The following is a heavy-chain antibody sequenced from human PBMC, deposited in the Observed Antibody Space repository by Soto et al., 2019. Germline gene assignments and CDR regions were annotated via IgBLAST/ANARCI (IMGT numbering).Heavy chain of an antibody. Sequence: QVQLVQSGAEVKKPGSSVKVSCKASGGTFSSYTISWVRQAPGQGLEWMGRIIPILGIANYAQKFQGRVTLSATKDXSTAYMELSSLRSEDTAVYYCARDPPHDILTPIGYWGQGTLVTVSS. CDR3: ARDPPHDILTPIGY. CDR2: IIPILGIA. D-gene: IGHD3-9*01. J-gene: IGHJ4*02. V-gene: IGHV1-69*08. CDR1: GGTFSSYT.